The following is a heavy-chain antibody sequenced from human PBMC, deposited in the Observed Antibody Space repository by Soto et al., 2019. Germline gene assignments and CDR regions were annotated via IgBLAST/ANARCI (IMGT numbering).Heavy chain of an antibody. J-gene: IGHJ5*02. V-gene: IGHV3-74*01. CDR3: ARHGLFA. Sequence: HPGGSLRLSCAASGFTFSYYWMHWVRQAPGKGLVWVSRIHSDGSSTTYADFVKGRFIISRDNARNTVDLQMNSLRAEDTAVYYCARHGLFAWGQGTLVTVSS. CDR2: IHSDGSST. CDR1: GFTFSYYW. D-gene: IGHD2-21*01.